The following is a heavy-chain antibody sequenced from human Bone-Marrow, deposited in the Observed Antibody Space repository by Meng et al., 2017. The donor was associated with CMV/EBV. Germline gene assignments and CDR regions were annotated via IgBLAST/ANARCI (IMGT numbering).Heavy chain of an antibody. Sequence: SLKISCAASGFTFDDYAMHWVRQAPGKGLEWVSGISWNSGSIGYADSVKGRFTISRDNAKNSPYLQMNSLRAEDTAVYYCAKRRSGWDQYFDYWGQGTLVTVSS. CDR2: ISWNSGSI. V-gene: IGHV3-9*01. CDR3: AKRRSGWDQYFDY. J-gene: IGHJ4*02. D-gene: IGHD6-19*01. CDR1: GFTFDDYA.